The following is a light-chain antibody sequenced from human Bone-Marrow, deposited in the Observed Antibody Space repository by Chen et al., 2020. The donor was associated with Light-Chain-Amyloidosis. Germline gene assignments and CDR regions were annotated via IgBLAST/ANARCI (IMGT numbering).Light chain of an antibody. V-gene: IGLV2-8*01. CDR1: SGDVGGYHS. CDR2: EVT. Sequence: SALTQPPSASGSPGQSVTISCTGTSGDVGGYHSVSWYQQYPGKAPKLILYEVTKRPSGVPDRFSGSKSGNTASLTVSGLQADDEADYYCCSSAGSNTWVFGGGTKVTVL. CDR3: CSSAGSNTWV. J-gene: IGLJ3*02.